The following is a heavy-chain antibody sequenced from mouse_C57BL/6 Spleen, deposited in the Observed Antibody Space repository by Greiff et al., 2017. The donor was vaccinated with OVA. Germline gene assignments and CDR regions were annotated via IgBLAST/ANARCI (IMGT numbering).Heavy chain of an antibody. V-gene: IGHV1-15*01. CDR3: TRYYYGSSYDWYFDV. CDR2: IDPETGGT. J-gene: IGHJ1*03. Sequence: VQLQQSGAELVRPGASVTLSCKASGYTFTDYEMHWVKQTPVHGLEWIGAIDPETGGTAYTQKFKGKAILTADKSSSTAYMELRSLTSEDSAVYYCTRYYYGSSYDWYFDVWGTGTTVTVSS. CDR1: GYTFTDYE. D-gene: IGHD1-1*01.